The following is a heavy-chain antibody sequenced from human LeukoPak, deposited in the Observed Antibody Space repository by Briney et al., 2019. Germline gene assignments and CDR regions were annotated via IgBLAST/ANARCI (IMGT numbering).Heavy chain of an antibody. V-gene: IGHV4-61*02. CDR2: IYPSGST. D-gene: IGHD6-13*01. Sequence: PSQTLSLTCIVSGDSISSGSFYWSWIRQPAGGGLEWIGRIYPSGSTNYNPSLKSRVTISLDTSKNQFSLKLSSVTAADTAVYYCARDVLAAPGTFDYWGQGALVTVSS. CDR3: ARDVLAAPGTFDY. CDR1: GDSISSGSFY. J-gene: IGHJ4*02.